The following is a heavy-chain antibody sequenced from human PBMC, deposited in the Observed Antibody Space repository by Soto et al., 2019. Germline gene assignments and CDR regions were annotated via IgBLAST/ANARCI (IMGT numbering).Heavy chain of an antibody. Sequence: LETLSLTCAVYGGSFSGYYWIWIRQPPGKGLEWIGEINHSGSTNYNPSLKSRVTISVDTSRNQFSLKLSSVTAADTAVYYCARGTSGSIAVAGTKTYYFDYWGQGTLVTVSS. CDR1: GGSFSGYY. CDR2: INHSGST. CDR3: ARGTSGSIAVAGTKTYYFDY. D-gene: IGHD6-19*01. V-gene: IGHV4-34*01. J-gene: IGHJ4*02.